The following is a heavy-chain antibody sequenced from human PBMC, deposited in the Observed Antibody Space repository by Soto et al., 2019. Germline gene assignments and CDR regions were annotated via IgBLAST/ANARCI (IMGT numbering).Heavy chain of an antibody. Sequence: PGESLKISCTGVGYSFTSYWIGWVRQMPGKGLEWMGIIYPGDSDTRYSPSFQGQVTISADKSITTAYLQWSSLKASDTAMYYCARAYCTTTICDPWFDPWGQGTLVTVSS. D-gene: IGHD2-2*01. CDR2: IYPGDSDT. J-gene: IGHJ5*02. CDR3: ARAYCTTTICDPWFDP. V-gene: IGHV5-51*01. CDR1: GYSFTSYW.